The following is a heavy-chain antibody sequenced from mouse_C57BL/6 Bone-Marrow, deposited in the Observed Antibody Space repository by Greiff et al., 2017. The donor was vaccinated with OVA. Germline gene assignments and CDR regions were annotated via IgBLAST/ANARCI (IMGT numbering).Heavy chain of an antibody. CDR2: IDPENGDT. Sequence: EVQLKQSGAELVRPGASVKLSCTASGFNIKDDYMHWVKQRPEQGLEWIGWIDPENGDTEYASKFQGKATITADPSSNTAYLQLSSLTSEDTAVYYCTTAYYGSSYDYAMDYWGQGTSVTVSS. V-gene: IGHV14-4*01. J-gene: IGHJ4*01. D-gene: IGHD1-1*01. CDR1: GFNIKDDY. CDR3: TTAYYGSSYDYAMDY.